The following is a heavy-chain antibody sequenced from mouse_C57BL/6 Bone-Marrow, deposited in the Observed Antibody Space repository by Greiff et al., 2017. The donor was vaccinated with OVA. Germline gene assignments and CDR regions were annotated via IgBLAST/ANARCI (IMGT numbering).Heavy chain of an antibody. D-gene: IGHD1-1*01. V-gene: IGHV1-81*01. CDR3: ARAGTTVVGGY. CDR1: GYTFTSYG. Sequence: QVQLQQSGAELARPGASVKLSCKASGYTFTSYGISWVKQRHGQGLGWIGEFYPRSGNTYYNEKFKGKATLTADKSSSTAYMELRSLTSEDSAVYFCARAGTTVVGGYWGQGTTLTVSS. J-gene: IGHJ2*01. CDR2: FYPRSGNT.